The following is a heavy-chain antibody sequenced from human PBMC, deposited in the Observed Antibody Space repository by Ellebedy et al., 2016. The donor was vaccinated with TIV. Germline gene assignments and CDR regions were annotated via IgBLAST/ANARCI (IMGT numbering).Heavy chain of an antibody. V-gene: IGHV1-18*01. CDR2: ISAYNGNT. Sequence: ASVKVSXXASGYTFTSYGISWVRQAPGQGLEWMGWISAYNGNTNYAQKLQGRVTMTTDTSTSTAYMELRSLRSDDTAVYYCARAVVPAAMRNISPNWFDPWGQGTLVTVSS. J-gene: IGHJ5*02. CDR1: GYTFTSYG. CDR3: ARAVVPAAMRNISPNWFDP. D-gene: IGHD2-2*01.